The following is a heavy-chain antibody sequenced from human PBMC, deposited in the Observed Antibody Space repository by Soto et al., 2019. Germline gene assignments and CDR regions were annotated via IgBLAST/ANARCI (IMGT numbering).Heavy chain of an antibody. V-gene: IGHV1-69*06. CDR3: AGFTMVRGVIPLGAFDI. J-gene: IGHJ3*02. CDR1: GGTFSSYA. D-gene: IGHD3-10*01. Sequence: ASVKVSCKASGGTFSSYAISWVRQAPGQGLEWMGGIIPIFGTANYAQKFQGRVTITADKSTSTAYMELSSLRSEDTAVYYCAGFTMVRGVIPLGAFDIWGQGTMVTVSS. CDR2: IIPIFGTA.